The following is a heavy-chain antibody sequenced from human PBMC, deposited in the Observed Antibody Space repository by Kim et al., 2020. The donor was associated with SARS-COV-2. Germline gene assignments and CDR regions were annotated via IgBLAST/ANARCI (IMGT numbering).Heavy chain of an antibody. V-gene: IGHV3-72*01. CDR2: TRNKANSYTT. CDR1: GFTFSDHY. J-gene: IGHJ4*02. Sequence: GGSLRLSCAASGFTFSDHYMDWVRQAPGKGLEWVGRTRNKANSYTTEYAASVKGRFTISRDDSKNSLYLQMNSLKTEDTAVYYCARVKKLGGFDYWGQGTLVTVSS. CDR3: ARVKKLGGFDY. D-gene: IGHD1-26*01.